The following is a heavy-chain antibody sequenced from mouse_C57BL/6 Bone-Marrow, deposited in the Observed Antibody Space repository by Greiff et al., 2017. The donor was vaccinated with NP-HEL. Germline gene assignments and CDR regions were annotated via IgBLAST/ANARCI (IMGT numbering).Heavy chain of an antibody. D-gene: IGHD2-4*01. Sequence: VQLVESGAELVRPGTSVKVSCTASGYAFTNYLIEWVKQRPGQGLEWIGVINPGSGGTNYNETFKGKATLTADKSSSTAYMQLSSLTSEDSAVYFCARVRIYYDYAWFAYWGQGTLVTVSA. CDR1: GYAFTNYL. V-gene: IGHV1-54*01. J-gene: IGHJ3*01. CDR3: ARVRIYYDYAWFAY. CDR2: INPGSGGT.